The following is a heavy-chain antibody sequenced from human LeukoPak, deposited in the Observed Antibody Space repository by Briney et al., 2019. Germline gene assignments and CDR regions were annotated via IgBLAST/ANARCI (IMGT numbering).Heavy chain of an antibody. D-gene: IGHD3-22*01. CDR1: GDSINSLDL. CDR3: AGLVGRYSSGLYYYYFDY. CDR2: MYLSGTT. J-gene: IGHJ4*02. Sequence: SQTLSLTCTVSGDSINSLDLWSWVRQPPGKGPEWIGEMYLSGTTHSNPSVKSRVTISIDKSKNQFFLNLSSVTAADTAVYYCAGLVGRYSSGLYYYYFDYWGQGTLVTVSS. V-gene: IGHV4-4*02.